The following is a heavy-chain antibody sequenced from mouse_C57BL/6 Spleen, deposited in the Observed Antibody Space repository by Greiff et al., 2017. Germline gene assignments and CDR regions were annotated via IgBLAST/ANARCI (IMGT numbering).Heavy chain of an antibody. CDR3: ARDYGSSYGGYVDV. D-gene: IGHD1-1*01. CDR2: INPNNGGT. V-gene: IGHV1-26*01. J-gene: IGHJ1*03. Sequence: VQLQQSGPELVKPGASVKISCKASGYTFTDYYMNWVKQSHGKSLEWIGDINPNNGGTSYNQKFKGKATLTVDKSSSTAYMELRSLTSEDSAVYYCARDYGSSYGGYVDVWGTGTTVTVSS. CDR1: GYTFTDYY.